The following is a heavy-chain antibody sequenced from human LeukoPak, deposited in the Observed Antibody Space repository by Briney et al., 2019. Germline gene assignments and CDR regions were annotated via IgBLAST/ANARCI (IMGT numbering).Heavy chain of an antibody. V-gene: IGHV4-61*02. CDR3: ASGYSYGPGSVDY. D-gene: IGHD5-18*01. CDR2: IYTSGST. J-gene: IGHJ4*02. Sequence: SETLSLTCTVSGGSISSGSYYWSWIRQPAGKGLEWIGRIYTSGSTNYNPSLKSRVTISVDTSKNQFSLKLSSVTAADTAVYYCASGYSYGPGSVDYWGQGTLVTVSS. CDR1: GGSISSGSYY.